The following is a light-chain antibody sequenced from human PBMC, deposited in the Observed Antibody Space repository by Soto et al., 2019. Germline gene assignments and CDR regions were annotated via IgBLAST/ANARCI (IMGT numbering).Light chain of an antibody. CDR2: GAT. Sequence: EIVLTQSPGTLSLSPGERATLCCRASQSVSSTYLVWYQQKPGQAPRLLIYGATSRASGIPDRFSGSGSGTDFTLTISRLEPEDFAVYYCQQFGDSLTFGPGTKVDIK. V-gene: IGKV3-20*01. CDR1: QSVSSTY. CDR3: QQFGDSLT. J-gene: IGKJ3*01.